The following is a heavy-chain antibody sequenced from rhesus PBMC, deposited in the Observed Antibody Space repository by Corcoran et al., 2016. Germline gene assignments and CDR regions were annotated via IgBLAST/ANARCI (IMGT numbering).Heavy chain of an antibody. V-gene: IGHV3-30*02. CDR1: GFTFSNSW. Sequence: EVQLVESGAGLVQPGGSLRLSCAASGFTFSNSWMSWVRQAPGKGLEWVASIKRKAFGETADVAASVKGRFTISRDDSKNTLYLQMNSLKTEDTAVYYCTTSLQYHYSGSYYSADAFDFWGQGLRVTVSS. CDR3: TTSLQYHYSGSYYSADAFDF. J-gene: IGHJ3*01. D-gene: IGHD3-16*01. CDR2: IKRKAFGETA.